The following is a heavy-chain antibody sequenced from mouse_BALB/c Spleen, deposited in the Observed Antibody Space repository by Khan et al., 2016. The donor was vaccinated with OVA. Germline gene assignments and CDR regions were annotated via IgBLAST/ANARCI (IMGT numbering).Heavy chain of an antibody. Sequence: QVRLQQSGAELVRPGVSVKISCKGSGYTFTDFTMHWVKQSHAKSLEWIGVISTYYGDATHNEKFKGKATLTVDKSSSTAYMELARLTSEDSAIYSCARGGGGDRFAYWGQGTLVTVSA. V-gene: IGHV1S137*01. CDR2: ISTYYGDA. J-gene: IGHJ3*01. CDR3: ARGGGGDRFAY. CDR1: GYTFTDFT.